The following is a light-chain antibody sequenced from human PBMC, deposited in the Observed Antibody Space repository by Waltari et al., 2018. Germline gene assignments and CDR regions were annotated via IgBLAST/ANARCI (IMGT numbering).Light chain of an antibody. CDR2: GAS. V-gene: IGKV3-20*01. J-gene: IGKJ1*01. Sequence: EIVLTQSPGTLSLSPGARGTLSCRASQSVSRFLAWYQQKPGQAPRLLIYGASTRATGIPDRFSGSGSGTDFSLTISRLEPEEFAVYYCQKYDRLPATFGQGTKVEIK. CDR1: QSVSRF. CDR3: QKYDRLPAT.